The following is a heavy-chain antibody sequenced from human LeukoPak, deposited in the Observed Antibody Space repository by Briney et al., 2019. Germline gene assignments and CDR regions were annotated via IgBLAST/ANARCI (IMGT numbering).Heavy chain of an antibody. CDR2: IYYSGST. D-gene: IGHD6-19*01. CDR3: ARGGHVPFSSGWYYFDY. J-gene: IGHJ4*02. CDR1: GGSISSGDYY. Sequence: SETLSLTCTVSGGSISSGDYYWSWIRQPPGKGLEWIGYIYYSGSTYYNPSLKSRVTISVDTSKNQFSLKLSSVTAADTAVYYCARGGHVPFSSGWYYFDYWGQGTLVTVSS. V-gene: IGHV4-30-4*01.